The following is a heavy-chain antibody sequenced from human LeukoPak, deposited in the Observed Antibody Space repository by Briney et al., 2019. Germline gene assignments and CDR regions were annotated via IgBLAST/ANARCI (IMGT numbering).Heavy chain of an antibody. J-gene: IGHJ6*03. D-gene: IGHD3-22*01. CDR3: ARGRITMIVGVNSHYSYMDV. CDR1: GGSFSGYN. CDR2: INHSGST. V-gene: IGHV4-34*01. Sequence: SETLSLTCAVYGGSFSGYNWTWIRQPPGKGLEWIGEINHSGSTNYNPSLKSRVTISADTSKNQFFLKLTSVTAADTAVYYCARGRITMIVGVNSHYSYMDVWGKGTTVTVSS.